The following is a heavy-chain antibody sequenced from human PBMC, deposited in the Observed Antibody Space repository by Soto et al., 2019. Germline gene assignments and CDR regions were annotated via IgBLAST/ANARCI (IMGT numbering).Heavy chain of an antibody. Sequence: GGSLRLSCTVSGFSFGDYAVNWARQAPGKGLEWVGFIRSKAYGGIPEYAASVKGRFTISRDDSKIIAYLQMNSLKTDDTGVYYCGRSFLDRPDYWGQGALVTVSS. D-gene: IGHD6-6*01. CDR1: GFSFGDYA. CDR3: GRSFLDRPDY. V-gene: IGHV3-49*04. CDR2: IRSKAYGGIP. J-gene: IGHJ4*02.